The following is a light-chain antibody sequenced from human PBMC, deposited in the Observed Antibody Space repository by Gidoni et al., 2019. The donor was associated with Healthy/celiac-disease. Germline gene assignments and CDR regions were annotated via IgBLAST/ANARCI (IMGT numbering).Light chain of an antibody. CDR1: QSVSCSY. J-gene: IGKJ2*01. V-gene: IGKV3-20*01. CDR3: QQYRSSPRT. CDR2: GAS. Sequence: EIVLTQSPGTLSLSPGGRATLPCRASQSVSCSYLAWYQQTPGQAPRLLIYGASSRATGIPDRFSGSGSGTDFTLTISRLEPEDFAVYYCQQYRSSPRTFGQGTKLEIK.